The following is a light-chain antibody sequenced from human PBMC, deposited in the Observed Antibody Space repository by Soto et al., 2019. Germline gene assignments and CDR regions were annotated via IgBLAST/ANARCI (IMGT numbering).Light chain of an antibody. CDR2: DAS. J-gene: IGKJ5*01. V-gene: IGKV3D-20*02. CDR1: QSVSSSY. Sequence: EIVLTQSPGTLSLSPGERATLSCRASQSVSSSYLAWYQQKPGQAPWLLIYDASNRATGIPARFSGSGSGTDFTLTISSLEPEDFAVYYCQQRSNWITFGQGTRLENK. CDR3: QQRSNWIT.